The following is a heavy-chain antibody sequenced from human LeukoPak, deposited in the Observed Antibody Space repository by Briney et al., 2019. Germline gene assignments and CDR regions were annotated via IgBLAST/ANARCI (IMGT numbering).Heavy chain of an antibody. V-gene: IGHV3-9*01. CDR2: ISWNSGSI. Sequence: PGGSLRLSCAASGFTFDDYAMHWVRQAPGKGLEWVSGISWNSGSIGYADSVKGRFTISRDNAKNSLYLQMNSLRAEDTALYYCAKDNWAPDPEQQLVTSFDYWGQGTLVTVSS. J-gene: IGHJ4*02. CDR1: GFTFDDYA. D-gene: IGHD6-13*01. CDR3: AKDNWAPDPEQQLVTSFDY.